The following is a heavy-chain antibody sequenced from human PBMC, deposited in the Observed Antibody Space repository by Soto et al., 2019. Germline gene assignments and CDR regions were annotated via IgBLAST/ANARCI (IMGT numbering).Heavy chain of an antibody. CDR1: GDSVNTHDW. CDR3: ERRNSSGAIAD. V-gene: IGHV4-4*02. Sequence: SETLFLTCAVSGDSVNTHDWWAWVRQPPGKRPEWIGEISHNDLSNYHPFLKTRLSFSISRDRSSLQFSLTLRSVTATDTAVYFCERRNSSGAIADWGQGKMVT. D-gene: IGHD2-21*01. J-gene: IGHJ4*02. CDR2: ISHNDLS.